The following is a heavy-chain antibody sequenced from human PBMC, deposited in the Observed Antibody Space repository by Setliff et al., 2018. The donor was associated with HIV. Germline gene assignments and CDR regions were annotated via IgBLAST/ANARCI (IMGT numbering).Heavy chain of an antibody. J-gene: IGHJ4*02. Sequence: LRLSCAASGFTFSTYSMNWVRQAPGKGLEWVSSIGSSSNYLYYADSVKGRFTISRDNAKTSLYLQMNSLRAEDTAVYFCARDWYGSGSCPHFDYWGPGTLVTVSS. CDR3: ARDWYGSGSCPHFDY. CDR2: IGSSSNYL. D-gene: IGHD3-10*01. CDR1: GFTFSTYS. V-gene: IGHV3-21*01.